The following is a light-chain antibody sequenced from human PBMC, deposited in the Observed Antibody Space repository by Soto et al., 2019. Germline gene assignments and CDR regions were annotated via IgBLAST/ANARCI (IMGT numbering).Light chain of an antibody. J-gene: IGLJ3*02. CDR1: SSDVGFDNY. CDR3: TSHTASSTWV. CDR2: EVS. V-gene: IGLV2-14*01. Sequence: QSALNQPASVSGSPGQSITLSLTGTSSDVGFDNYVSWFQQHPGKAPKLMIYEVSRRPSGVSNRFSGSKSANTASLTISGLQAEDEADYYCTSHTASSTWVFGGGTKLTV.